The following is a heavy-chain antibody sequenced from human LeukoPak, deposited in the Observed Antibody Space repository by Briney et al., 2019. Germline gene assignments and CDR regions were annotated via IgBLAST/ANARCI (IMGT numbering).Heavy chain of an antibody. CDR2: IFYSGST. V-gene: IGHV4-39*07. CDR3: ARAKIAAAGQSAFDI. Sequence: SETLSLTCTVSGGSITSSGYYWGWIRQPPGKGLEWIGSIFYSGSTYYNPSLKSRVTISVDTSKNQFSLKLSSVTAADTAVYYCARAKIAAAGQSAFDIWGQGTMVTVSS. D-gene: IGHD6-13*01. CDR1: GGSITSSGYY. J-gene: IGHJ3*02.